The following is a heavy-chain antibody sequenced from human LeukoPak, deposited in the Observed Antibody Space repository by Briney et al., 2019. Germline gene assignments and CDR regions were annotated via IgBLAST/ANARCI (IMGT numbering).Heavy chain of an antibody. CDR3: AREWDSGSYYLGYFDY. CDR1: GFTLRNYA. V-gene: IGHV3-72*01. CDR2: IRNKANSYTT. D-gene: IGHD1-26*01. J-gene: IGHJ4*02. Sequence: GGSLRLSCTASGFTLRNYAMSWVRQAPGKGLEWVGRIRNKANSYTTEYAASVKGRFTISRDDSKNSLYLQMNSLKCEDTAVYYCAREWDSGSYYLGYFDYWGQGTLVTVSS.